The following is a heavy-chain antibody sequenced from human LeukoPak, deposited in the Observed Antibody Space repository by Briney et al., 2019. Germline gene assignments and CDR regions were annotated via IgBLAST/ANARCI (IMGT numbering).Heavy chain of an antibody. Sequence: SETLSLTCTVSGGSISSGSYYWSWIRQPAGKGLEWIGRIYTSGSTNYNPSLKSRVTISVDTSKNQFSLKLSSVTAADTAVYYCARQYYYDSSGYYHGTMDVWGKGTTVTASS. CDR3: ARQYYYDSSGYYHGTMDV. D-gene: IGHD3-22*01. CDR2: IYTSGST. CDR1: GGSISSGSYY. J-gene: IGHJ6*03. V-gene: IGHV4-61*02.